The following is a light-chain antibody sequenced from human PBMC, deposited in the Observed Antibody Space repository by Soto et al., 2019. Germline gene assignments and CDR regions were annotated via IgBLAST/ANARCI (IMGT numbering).Light chain of an antibody. CDR1: QNVSSN. V-gene: IGKV3-15*01. CDR2: GAS. CDR3: QQYNNWPPIT. Sequence: EIVMTQSPATLSVSPGERATLSCRASQNVSSNLAWYQQKTGQAPRLLIYGASTRATGIQARFSGSGSGTKFTLTISSLQSEDFAVYYCQQYNNWPPITFGQGTRLEIK. J-gene: IGKJ5*01.